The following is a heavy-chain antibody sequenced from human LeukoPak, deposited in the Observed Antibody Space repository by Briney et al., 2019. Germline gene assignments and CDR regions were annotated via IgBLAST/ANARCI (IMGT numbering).Heavy chain of an antibody. CDR2: IRNKDNNYAT. CDR3: TRRDYGDILTGPDV. V-gene: IGHV3-73*01. D-gene: IGHD3-9*01. J-gene: IGHJ6*04. Sequence: GGSLRLSCVASGFIFSGSTIQWVRQASGKGLEWLGRIRNKDNNYATAYVASVKGRFTFSRDDSKNTAYLQMNSLKTEDTGVYYCTRRDYGDILTGPDVWGKGTTVTVSS. CDR1: GFIFSGST.